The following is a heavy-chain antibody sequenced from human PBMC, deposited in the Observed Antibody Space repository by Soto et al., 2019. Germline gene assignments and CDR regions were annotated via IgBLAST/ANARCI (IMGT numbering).Heavy chain of an antibody. V-gene: IGHV4-38-2*02. D-gene: IGHD6-19*01. Sequence: SETLSLTCAVSGYSISSGYYWGWIRQPPGKGLEWIGSIYHSGSTYYNPSLKSRVNISVDTSKNQFSLKLSSVTAADTAVYYCARDLSSGWYNDHYYYGMDVWGQGTKVT. CDR3: ARDLSSGWYNDHYYYGMDV. CDR1: GYSISSGYY. CDR2: IYHSGST. J-gene: IGHJ6*02.